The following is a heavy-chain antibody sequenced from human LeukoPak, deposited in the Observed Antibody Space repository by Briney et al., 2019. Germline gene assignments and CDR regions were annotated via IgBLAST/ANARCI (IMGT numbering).Heavy chain of an antibody. V-gene: IGHV1-46*01. D-gene: IGHD4-23*01. Sequence: EASVKVSCKASGYTFTNYYMHWVRQAPGQGLEWLGIINPNGDRTNYAQTFQGRVTMTRDTSTTTVYMELSSLRSEDTAVYYCARDMSTRVTPISYAFDVWGQGAMVTVSS. CDR3: ARDMSTRVTPISYAFDV. CDR2: INPNGDRT. J-gene: IGHJ3*01. CDR1: GYTFTNYY.